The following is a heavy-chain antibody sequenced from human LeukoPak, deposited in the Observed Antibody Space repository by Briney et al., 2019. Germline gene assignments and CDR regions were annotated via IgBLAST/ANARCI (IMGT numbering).Heavy chain of an antibody. CDR1: GGSVSSDF. CDR2: IYHSGST. V-gene: IGHV4-59*02. J-gene: IGHJ5*02. Sequence: SETLSLTCTVAGGSVSSDFWSWIRQPPGKGLEWIGYIYHSGSTDYNPSLKSRVTISVDTSKNQFSLKMTSVTAADTAVYYCARMALRFRPKGFLWFDPWGQGTLVTVSS. D-gene: IGHD5-24*01. CDR3: ARMALRFRPKGFLWFDP.